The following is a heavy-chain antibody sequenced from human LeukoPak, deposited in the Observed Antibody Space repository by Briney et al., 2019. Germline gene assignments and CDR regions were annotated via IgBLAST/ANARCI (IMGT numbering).Heavy chain of an antibody. D-gene: IGHD4-23*01. CDR1: GGSISSTDW. V-gene: IGHV4-4*02. CDR3: ARPDYGGNGAHDAFDI. Sequence: SETLSLTCGVSGGSISSTDWWSWVRQPPGKGLEGIGEIYHSGSTNYNPSLKSRVTISVDTSKNQFSLKLSSVTAADTAVYYCARPDYGGNGAHDAFDIWGQGTMVTVSS. CDR2: IYHSGST. J-gene: IGHJ3*02.